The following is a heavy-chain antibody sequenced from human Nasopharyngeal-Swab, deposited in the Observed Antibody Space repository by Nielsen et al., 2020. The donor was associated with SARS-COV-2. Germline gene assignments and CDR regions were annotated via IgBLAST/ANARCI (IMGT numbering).Heavy chain of an antibody. CDR2: IYSSGNT. J-gene: IGHJ4*02. V-gene: IGHV4-31*03. CDR1: GGSVTSGGYQ. Sequence: SETLSLTCTVSGGSVTSGGYQWTWIRQHPGKALEWIGYIYSSGNTYYSPSLKSRVTISVDTSRNQFSLKLSSVTAADTAVYYCASETDGFDHWGQGTLVTVSS. CDR3: ASETDGFDH.